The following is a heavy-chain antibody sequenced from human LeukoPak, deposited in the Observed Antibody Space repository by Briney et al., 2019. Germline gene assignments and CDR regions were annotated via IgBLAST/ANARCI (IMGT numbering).Heavy chain of an antibody. CDR1: GFIVSTNY. CDR2: IFSGGST. Sequence: GGSLRLSCAASGFIVSTNYMSWVRQAPGKGLEWVSVIFSGGSTYYADSVKGRFTISRDKSNNTLYLQMNSLRAEDTAVYYCARGPGKASFDYWGRGTLVTVSS. J-gene: IGHJ4*02. CDR3: ARGPGKASFDY. V-gene: IGHV3-53*01. D-gene: IGHD3-10*01.